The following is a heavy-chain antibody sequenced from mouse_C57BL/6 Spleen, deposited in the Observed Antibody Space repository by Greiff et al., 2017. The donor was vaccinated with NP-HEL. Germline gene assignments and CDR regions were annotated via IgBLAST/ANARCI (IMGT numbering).Heavy chain of an antibody. V-gene: IGHV1-80*01. CDR1: GYAFSSYW. J-gene: IGHJ2*01. CDR2: IYPGDGDT. Sequence: QVQLKQSGAELVKPGASVKISCKASGYAFSSYWMNWVKQRPGKGLEWIGQIYPGDGDTNYNGKFKGKATLTADKSSSTAYMQLSSLTSEDSAVYFCARSLGQGGYFDYWGQGTTLTVSS. CDR3: ARSLGQGGYFDY. D-gene: IGHD3-3*01.